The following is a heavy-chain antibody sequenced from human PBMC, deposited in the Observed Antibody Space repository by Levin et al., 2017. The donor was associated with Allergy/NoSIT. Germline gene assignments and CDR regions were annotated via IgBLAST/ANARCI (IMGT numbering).Heavy chain of an antibody. D-gene: IGHD1-26*01. Sequence: AASVKVSCKGSGYSFTSYWIGWVRQMPGKGLEWMGIIYPGDSDTRYSPSFQGQVTISADKSISTAYLQWSSLKASDTAMYYCARAGWELPDWYFDLWGRGTLVTVSS. V-gene: IGHV5-51*01. CDR1: GYSFTSYW. J-gene: IGHJ2*01. CDR2: IYPGDSDT. CDR3: ARAGWELPDWYFDL.